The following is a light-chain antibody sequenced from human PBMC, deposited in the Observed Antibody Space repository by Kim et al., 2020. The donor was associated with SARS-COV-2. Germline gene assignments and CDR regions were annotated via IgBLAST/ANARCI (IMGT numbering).Light chain of an antibody. CDR1: NIGSKS. Sequence: PGKRAGITCGGNNIGSKSVNWYQQTPGQAPVLVIYYDSDRPSGIPERFSGSNSGNTATLTISRVEAGDEADYYGQVWDSSSDRNVVFGGGTQLTVL. CDR2: YDS. CDR3: QVWDSSSDRNVV. V-gene: IGLV3-21*04. J-gene: IGLJ2*01.